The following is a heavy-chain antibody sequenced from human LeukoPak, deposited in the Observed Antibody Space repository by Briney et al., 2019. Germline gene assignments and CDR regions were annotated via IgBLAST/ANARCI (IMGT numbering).Heavy chain of an antibody. D-gene: IGHD6-13*01. CDR1: GFTFSSYS. J-gene: IGHJ4*02. CDR2: ISSSSSTI. Sequence: GGSLRLSCAASGFTFSSYSMNWVRQAPGKGLEWVSYISSSSSTIYYADSVKGRFTISRDNAKNSLYLQMNSLRAEDTAVYYCASGLAAAGTDYWGQGTLVTVSS. V-gene: IGHV3-48*04. CDR3: ASGLAAAGTDY.